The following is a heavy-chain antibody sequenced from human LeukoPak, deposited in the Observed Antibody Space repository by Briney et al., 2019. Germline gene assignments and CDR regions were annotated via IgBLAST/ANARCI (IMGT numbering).Heavy chain of an antibody. V-gene: IGHV4-61*01. Sequence: SETLSLTCTVSGGSVSSGSYYWSWIRQPPGKGLEWIGYIYYSGRTNYNPSLKSRVTISVDASKNQFSLKLSSVTAADTAVYYCARDYYRGNPGYYFDNWGQGTLVTVSP. CDR1: GGSVSSGSYY. CDR2: IYYSGRT. D-gene: IGHD4-23*01. CDR3: ARDYYRGNPGYYFDN. J-gene: IGHJ4*02.